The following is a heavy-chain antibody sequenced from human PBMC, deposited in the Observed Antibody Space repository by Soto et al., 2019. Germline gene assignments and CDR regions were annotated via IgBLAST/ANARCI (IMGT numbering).Heavy chain of an antibody. CDR3: ATRRSYDSSGTPRYYFDY. CDR2: INPSGGST. D-gene: IGHD3-22*01. Sequence: ASVKVSCKASGYTFTSYYMHWVRQAPGQGLEWMGIINPSGGSTSYAQKFQGRVTITADESTSTAYMELSSLRSEDTAVYYCATRRSYDSSGTPRYYFDYWGLGTLVTVSS. J-gene: IGHJ4*02. V-gene: IGHV1-46*01. CDR1: GYTFTSYY.